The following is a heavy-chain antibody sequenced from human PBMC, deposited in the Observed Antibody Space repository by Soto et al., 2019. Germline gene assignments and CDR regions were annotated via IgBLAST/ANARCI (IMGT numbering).Heavy chain of an antibody. CDR2: ISAYNGNT. J-gene: IGHJ4*02. D-gene: IGHD2-15*01. CDR3: ASPSNGPYCSGGSCYIDY. V-gene: IGHV1-18*01. CDR1: GYTFTSYG. Sequence: QVQLVQSRAEVKKPGASVKVSCKASGYTFTSYGISWVRQAPGQGLEWMGWISAYNGNTNYAQKLQGRVTMTTDTSTSTAYMELRSLRSDDTAVYYCASPSNGPYCSGGSCYIDYWGQGTLVTVSS.